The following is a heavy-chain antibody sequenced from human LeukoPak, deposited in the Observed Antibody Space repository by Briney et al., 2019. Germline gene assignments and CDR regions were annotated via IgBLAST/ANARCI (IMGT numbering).Heavy chain of an antibody. CDR3: ALPGGGYSGYGLD. CDR1: GGTFSSYA. D-gene: IGHD5-12*01. V-gene: IGHV1-69*04. Sequence: SVKVSCKASGGTFSSYAISWVRQAPGQGLEWMGRIIPILCIANYAQKFQGRVTITADKSMSTAYMELSSLRSEDTAVYYCALPGGGYSGYGLDWGQGTLVTVSS. CDR2: IIPILCIA. J-gene: IGHJ4*02.